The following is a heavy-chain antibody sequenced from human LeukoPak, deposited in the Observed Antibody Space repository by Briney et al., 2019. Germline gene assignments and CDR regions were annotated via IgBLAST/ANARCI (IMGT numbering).Heavy chain of an antibody. CDR3: AKDVFTIVRGVLEY. V-gene: IGHV3-9*01. CDR2: ISWNSGTI. J-gene: IGHJ4*02. D-gene: IGHD3-10*01. Sequence: PGGSLRLSCAASGFTFDDYAMHWVRQAPGKGLEWVSGISWNSGTIGYADSVKGRFTISRDNAKNSLYLQMNSLRAEDTALYYCAKDVFTIVRGVLEYWGQGTLVTVSS. CDR1: GFTFDDYA.